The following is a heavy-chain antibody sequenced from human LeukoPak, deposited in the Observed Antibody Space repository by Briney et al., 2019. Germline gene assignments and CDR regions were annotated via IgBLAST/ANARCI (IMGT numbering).Heavy chain of an antibody. Sequence: GGSLRLSCAASGFTFSSYSMNWVRQAPGKGLEWVSSISSSSSYIYYADSVKGRFTTSRDNAKNSLYLQMNSLRAEDTAVYYCARDSGYSPLYYYYYMDVWGKGTTVTVSS. CDR2: ISSSSSYI. D-gene: IGHD5-24*01. CDR3: ARDSGYSPLYYYYYMDV. V-gene: IGHV3-21*01. CDR1: GFTFSSYS. J-gene: IGHJ6*03.